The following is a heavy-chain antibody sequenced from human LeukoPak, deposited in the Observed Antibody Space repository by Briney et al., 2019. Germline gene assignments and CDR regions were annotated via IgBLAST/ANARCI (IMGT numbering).Heavy chain of an antibody. Sequence: SETLSLTCTVPGGSISSSSYYWGWIRQPPGKGLEWIGSIYYSGSTYYNPSLKSRVTISVDTSKNQFSLKLSSVTAADTAVYYCAYDSSGYYHFDYWGQGTLVTVSS. CDR3: AYDSSGYYHFDY. J-gene: IGHJ4*02. V-gene: IGHV4-39*01. CDR1: GGSISSSSYY. D-gene: IGHD3-22*01. CDR2: IYYSGST.